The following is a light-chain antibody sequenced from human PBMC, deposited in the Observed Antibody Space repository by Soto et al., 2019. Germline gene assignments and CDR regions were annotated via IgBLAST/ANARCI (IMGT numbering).Light chain of an antibody. CDR3: SSFTTTYFYV. CDR2: GVT. V-gene: IGLV2-14*01. J-gene: IGLJ1*01. Sequence: QSALTQPAAVSGSLGQSITLSCTGSGGDIGAYNYVSWYQQHPGKAPKLIIYGVTHRPSGVSSRFSASKSAYTASLTISALQAEDEADYYCSSFTTTYFYVLGPGTKVTVL. CDR1: GGDIGAYNY.